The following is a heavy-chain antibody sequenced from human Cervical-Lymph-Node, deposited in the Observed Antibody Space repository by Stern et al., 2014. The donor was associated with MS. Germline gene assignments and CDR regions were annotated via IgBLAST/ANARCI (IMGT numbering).Heavy chain of an antibody. D-gene: IGHD2-15*01. CDR3: AAARNTAFDI. J-gene: IGHJ3*02. CDR2: LSPSGGFT. Sequence: VQLVQSGAEVKKPGASVKVSCKASEYTFTYFFLHWVRQAPGQGLEWMGVLSPSGGFTTYAQKFQGRVTMTRDTSTSTVFMELTSLTSEDTAVYYCAAARNTAFDIWGQGTLVTVSS. CDR1: EYTFTYFF. V-gene: IGHV1-46*03.